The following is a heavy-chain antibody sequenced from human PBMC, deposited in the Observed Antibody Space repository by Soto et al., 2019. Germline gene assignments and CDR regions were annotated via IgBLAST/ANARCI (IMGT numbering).Heavy chain of an antibody. CDR3: AKGRDITMIVVVNL. CDR1: GFTFSSYG. Sequence: GGSLRLSCAASGFTFSSYGMHWVRQAPGKGLEWVAVISYDGSNKYYADSVKGRFTISRDNSKNTLYLQMNSLRAEDTAVYYCAKGRDITMIVVVNLWGQGTLVTVSS. J-gene: IGHJ5*02. CDR2: ISYDGSNK. V-gene: IGHV3-30*18. D-gene: IGHD3-22*01.